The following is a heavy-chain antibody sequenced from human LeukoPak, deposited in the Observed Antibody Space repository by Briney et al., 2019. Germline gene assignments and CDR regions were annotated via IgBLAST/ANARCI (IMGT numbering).Heavy chain of an antibody. D-gene: IGHD6-25*01. V-gene: IGHV4-59*01. CDR1: GGSISSYY. Sequence: PSETLSLTCTVSGGSISSYYWSWIRQPPGKGLEWIANIYHTGSTNYNPSLSSRVTISIDTAKNQFSLKLTSVTAADTAVYYCARRGRNSSGWEDYLWGQGTLVTVSS. J-gene: IGHJ4*02. CDR2: IYHTGST. CDR3: ARRGRNSSGWEDYL.